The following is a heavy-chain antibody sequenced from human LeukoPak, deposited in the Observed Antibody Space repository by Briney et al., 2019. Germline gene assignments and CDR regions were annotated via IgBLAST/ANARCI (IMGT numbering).Heavy chain of an antibody. D-gene: IGHD6-19*01. Sequence: PGRSLRLSCAASGFTFDDYAMHWVRQAPGKGLEWVSGISWNSGSIGYADSVKGRFTISRDSAKNSLYLQMNSLRAEDTALYYCAKDSGAVAHNWFDPWGQGTLVTVSS. V-gene: IGHV3-9*01. CDR3: AKDSGAVAHNWFDP. CDR1: GFTFDDYA. J-gene: IGHJ5*02. CDR2: ISWNSGSI.